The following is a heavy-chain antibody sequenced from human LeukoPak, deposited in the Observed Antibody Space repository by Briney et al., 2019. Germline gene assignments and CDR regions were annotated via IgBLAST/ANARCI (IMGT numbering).Heavy chain of an antibody. CDR1: GFTFSSYS. D-gene: IGHD4-17*01. V-gene: IGHV3-48*01. CDR3: ARFTVTTLGWDYYYYMDV. J-gene: IGHJ6*03. Sequence: PGGSLRLSCAASGFTFSSYSMNWVRQAPGKGLEWVSYISSSSSTIYYADSVKGRFTISRDNAKNSLYLQMNSLRAEDTAVYYCARFTVTTLGWDYYYYMDVWGKGTTVTVSS. CDR2: ISSSSSTI.